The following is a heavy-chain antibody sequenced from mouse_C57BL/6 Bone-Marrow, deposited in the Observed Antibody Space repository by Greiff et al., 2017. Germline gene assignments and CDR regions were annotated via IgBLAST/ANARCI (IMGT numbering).Heavy chain of an antibody. CDR2: IGSGGSDT. D-gene: IGHD1-1*01. V-gene: IGHV5-6*02. CDR1: GFTFSSYG. J-gene: IGHJ4*01. CDR3: FTTVVNMDY. Sequence: EVKLLESGGDLVKPGGSLKLSCAASGFTFSSYGMSWVRQTPDKRLEWVATIGSGGSDTYYPDSVKGRFTISRDNAKNTLYLQMSSLKSEDTAMYYAFTTVVNMDYWGQGTSVTVSS.